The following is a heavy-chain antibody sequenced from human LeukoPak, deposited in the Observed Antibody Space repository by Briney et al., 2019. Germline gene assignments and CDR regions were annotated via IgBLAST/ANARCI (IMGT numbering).Heavy chain of an antibody. D-gene: IGHD5-24*01. J-gene: IGHJ4*02. CDR2: ISSSGSTI. Sequence: PGGSLRLSCAASGFIFSDYYMSWIRQAPGKGLEWVSYISSSGSTIYYADSVKSRFTISRDNAKNSLYLHMNSLRVEDTAVYYCARDRWLTPHYWGQGTLVTVSS. CDR1: GFIFSDYY. CDR3: ARDRWLTPHY. V-gene: IGHV3-11*01.